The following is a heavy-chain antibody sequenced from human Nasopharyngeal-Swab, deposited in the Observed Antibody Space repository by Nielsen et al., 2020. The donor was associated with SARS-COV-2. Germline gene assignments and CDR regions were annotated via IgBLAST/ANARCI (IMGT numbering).Heavy chain of an antibody. D-gene: IGHD3-22*01. CDR1: GFTVSSNY. J-gene: IGHJ3*02. Sequence: GGSLRLSCAASGFTVSSNYMSWVRQAPGKGLEWVSVIYSGGSTYYADSVKGRFTISRDNSKNTLYLQMNSLRAEDTAVYYCAKVSSGYYYGAFDIWGQGTMVTVSS. V-gene: IGHV3-53*01. CDR3: AKVSSGYYYGAFDI. CDR2: IYSGGST.